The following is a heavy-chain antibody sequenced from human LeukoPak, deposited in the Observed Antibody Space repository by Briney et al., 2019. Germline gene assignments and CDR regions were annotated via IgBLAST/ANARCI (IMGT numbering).Heavy chain of an antibody. D-gene: IGHD2-2*01. Sequence: ASVKVSCKASGYTFTSYGISWVRQAPGQGLEWMGWISAYNGNTNYAQKLQGRVTMTTDTSTSTAYMGLRSLRSDDTAVYYCASGGIVVVPAAHDAFDIWGQGTMVTVSS. J-gene: IGHJ3*02. CDR2: ISAYNGNT. CDR3: ASGGIVVVPAAHDAFDI. CDR1: GYTFTSYG. V-gene: IGHV1-18*01.